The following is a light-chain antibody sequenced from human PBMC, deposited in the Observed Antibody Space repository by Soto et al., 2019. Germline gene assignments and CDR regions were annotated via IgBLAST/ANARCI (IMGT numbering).Light chain of an antibody. CDR2: EVT. CDR1: SSDVGAYNY. Sequence: QSVLTQPPSASGSPGQSVTISCTGTSSDVGAYNYVSWYQQHAGKAPKLVIYEVTKRPSGGPDRFSCSKSANTASLTVSALQDEDEADYYCSSFSSSNTWVFGGGTKLTVL. J-gene: IGLJ3*02. V-gene: IGLV2-8*01. CDR3: SSFSSSNTWV.